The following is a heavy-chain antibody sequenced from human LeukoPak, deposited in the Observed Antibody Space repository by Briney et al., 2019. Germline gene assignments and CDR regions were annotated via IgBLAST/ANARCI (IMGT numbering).Heavy chain of an antibody. J-gene: IGHJ4*02. Sequence: SETLSLTCTVSGGSISSYYWSWIRQPPGKGLEWIGYIYDSGSTNYNPSLKSRVTISVDTSKNQFSLNLTSVTAADTAVYYCARAMSIAARLQTIFDYWGQGTLVTVSS. CDR1: GGSISSYY. D-gene: IGHD6-6*01. CDR2: IYDSGST. CDR3: ARAMSIAARLQTIFDY. V-gene: IGHV4-59*08.